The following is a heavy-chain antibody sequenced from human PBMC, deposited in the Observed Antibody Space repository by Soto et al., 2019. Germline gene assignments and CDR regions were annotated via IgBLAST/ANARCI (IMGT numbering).Heavy chain of an antibody. CDR3: ASVLFTSPGMDV. CDR2: INAGNGNT. J-gene: IGHJ6*02. CDR1: GYTFTSYA. V-gene: IGHV1-3*01. Sequence: ASVKVSCKASGYTFTSYAMHWVRQAPGQRLEWMGWINAGNGNTKYSQKFQGRVTITRDTSASTAYMELSSLRSEDTAVYYCASVLFTSPGMDVWGQGTTATVSS.